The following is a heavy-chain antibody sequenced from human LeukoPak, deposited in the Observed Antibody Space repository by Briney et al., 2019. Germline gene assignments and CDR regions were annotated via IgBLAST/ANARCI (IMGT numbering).Heavy chain of an antibody. V-gene: IGHV1-46*01. D-gene: IGHD6-19*01. CDR3: ARVDSSGYYYYYYMDV. CDR2: INPSGGST. J-gene: IGHJ6*03. CDR1: GYTFTSYY. Sequence: ASVKVSCKASGYTFTSYYMHWVRQAPGQGLEWMGIINPSGGSTSYAQKFQGRVTMTRDMSTSTVYMELSSLRSEDTAVYYCARVDSSGYYYYYYMDVWGKGTTVTISS.